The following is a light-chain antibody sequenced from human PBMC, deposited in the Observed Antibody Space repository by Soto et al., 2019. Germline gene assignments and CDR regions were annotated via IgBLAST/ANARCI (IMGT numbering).Light chain of an antibody. Sequence: QSVLTQPPSVSGTPGQRVTISCSGGISNIATNYVHWFQQLPGTAPKVLSNRDNQRPSGVPDRCSGSKSGTSASLAISVLRSEDEAEYYCAAWDDTVRSYVFGTGTKLTVL. V-gene: IGLV1-47*01. CDR1: ISNIATNY. J-gene: IGLJ1*01. CDR3: AAWDDTVRSYV. CDR2: RDN.